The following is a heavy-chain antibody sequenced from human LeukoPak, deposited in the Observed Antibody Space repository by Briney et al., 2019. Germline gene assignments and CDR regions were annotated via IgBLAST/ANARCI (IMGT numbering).Heavy chain of an antibody. CDR2: IIPILGIA. D-gene: IGHD3-22*01. CDR3: ASLIVPQYSSLALDY. V-gene: IGHV1-69*04. Sequence: GASVKVSCKASGGTFSSYAISWVRQAPGQGLEWMGRIIPILGIANYAQKFQGRVTITADKSTSTAYMELSSLRSEDTAVYYCASLIVPQYSSLALDYWGQGTLVTVSS. J-gene: IGHJ4*02. CDR1: GGTFSSYA.